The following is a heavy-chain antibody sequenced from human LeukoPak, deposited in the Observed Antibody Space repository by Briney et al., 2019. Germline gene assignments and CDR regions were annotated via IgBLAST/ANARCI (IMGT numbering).Heavy chain of an antibody. J-gene: IGHJ4*02. CDR2: ISSSSSYI. D-gene: IGHD3-3*01. CDR1: GFTFSSYS. CDR3: AVRSGYYQPFDY. V-gene: IGHV3-21*01. Sequence: PGGSLRLSCAASGFTFSSYSMNWVRQAPGKGLEWVSSISSSSSYIYYADSVKGRFTISRDNAKNSLYLQMNSLRAEDTAVYYCAVRSGYYQPFDYWGQGTLVTVSS.